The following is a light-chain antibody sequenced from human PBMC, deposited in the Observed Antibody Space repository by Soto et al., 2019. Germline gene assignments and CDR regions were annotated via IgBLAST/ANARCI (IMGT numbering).Light chain of an antibody. Sequence: QAVVTQEPSLTVSPGWTVTLTCGSSAGAVTSGQYPFWFQQKPGQAPKTLIYDTSRRHSWTPARFSGSLLGGKAALTLSGTQPEDEAEYYCLLSYNGVQVFGGGTKLTVL. J-gene: IGLJ3*02. V-gene: IGLV7-46*01. CDR1: AGAVTSGQY. CDR3: LLSYNGVQV. CDR2: DTS.